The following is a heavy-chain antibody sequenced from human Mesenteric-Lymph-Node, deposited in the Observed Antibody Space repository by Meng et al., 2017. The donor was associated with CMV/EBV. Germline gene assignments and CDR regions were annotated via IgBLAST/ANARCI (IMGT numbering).Heavy chain of an antibody. CDR1: GFTFSSYS. Sequence: GESLKISCAASGFTFSSYSMNWVRQAPGKGLEWVSSISSSSSYIYYADSVKGRFTISRDNAKNTLYLQMNSLRAEDTAMYYCGRELRAYTGMDVWGQGTTVTVSS. CDR2: ISSSSSYI. D-gene: IGHD5-18*01. V-gene: IGHV3-21*01. CDR3: GRELRAYTGMDV. J-gene: IGHJ6*02.